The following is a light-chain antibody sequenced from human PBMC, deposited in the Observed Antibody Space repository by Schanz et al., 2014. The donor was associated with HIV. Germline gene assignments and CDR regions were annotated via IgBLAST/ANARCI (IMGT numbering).Light chain of an antibody. J-gene: IGLJ2*01. CDR3: SSYTSTSTRI. CDR2: DVT. V-gene: IGLV2-14*03. CDR1: SSDVGGYNY. Sequence: QSALTQPASVSGSPGQSITISCSGTSSDVGGYNYVSWYQQHPAKAPKLMIYDVTRRPSGISNRFSGSKSGNTASLTISGLQAEDEADYYCSSYTSTSTRIFGGGTKLTV.